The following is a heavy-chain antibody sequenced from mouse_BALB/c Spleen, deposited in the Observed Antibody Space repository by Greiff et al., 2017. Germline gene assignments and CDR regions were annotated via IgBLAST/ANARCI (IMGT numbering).Heavy chain of an antibody. D-gene: IGHD1-2*01. Sequence: QVQLQQSGPELVRPGVSVKISCKGSGYTFTDYAMHWVKQSHAKSLEWIGVISTYYGDASYNQKFKGKATMTVDKSSSTAYMELARLTSEDSAIYYCASEEDYYGFGYWGQGTTVTVSS. J-gene: IGHJ2*01. CDR1: GYTFTDYA. V-gene: IGHV1-67*01. CDR3: ASEEDYYGFGY. CDR2: ISTYYGDA.